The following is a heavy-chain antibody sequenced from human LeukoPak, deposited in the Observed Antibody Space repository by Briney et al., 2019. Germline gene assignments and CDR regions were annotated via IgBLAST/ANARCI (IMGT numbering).Heavy chain of an antibody. V-gene: IGHV3-23*01. J-gene: IGHJ5*01. D-gene: IGHD3-10*01. CDR2: ITNSGGST. CDR1: GFTFSSYT. CDR3: AKDWTYYYGSGSYLDS. Sequence: GGSLRLSCAASGFTFSSYTLAWVRQAAGKGLEWVSSITNSGGSTYYADSVKGRFTISRDNSKNTLYLQMNSLRAEDTAIYYCAKDWTYYYGSGSYLDSWGQGTLVTVSS.